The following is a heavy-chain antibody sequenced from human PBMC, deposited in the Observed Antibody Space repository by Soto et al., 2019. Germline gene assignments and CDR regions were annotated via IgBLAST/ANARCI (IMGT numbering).Heavy chain of an antibody. V-gene: IGHV1-18*01. CDR2: INTYTGNT. D-gene: IGHD3-16*01. CDR1: GYSFTRYG. CDR3: AMVDVYVTPSPQDV. Sequence: QVQLVQSRAEVKNPGASVKVSCKASGYSFTRYGIAWARQAAGQGLEWMGWINTYTGNTNYAQNRQGRVTLTTDTSTGTAYMELTSLRSNDTAIYYCAMVDVYVTPSPQDVWGQGTTVIVSS. J-gene: IGHJ6*02.